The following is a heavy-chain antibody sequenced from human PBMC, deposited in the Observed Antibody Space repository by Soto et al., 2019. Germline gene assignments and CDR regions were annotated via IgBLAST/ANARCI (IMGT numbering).Heavy chain of an antibody. D-gene: IGHD4-17*01. CDR2: IIPIFGRA. J-gene: IGHJ3*02. Sequence: GASVKVSCKASGGTFSSYAISWVRQAPGQGLEWMGGIIPIFGRANYAQKFQGRVTMTRDASTSTAYMELSRLRSDDTAVYYCARDRSRGDYVPLDAFDIWGQGTMVTVSS. V-gene: IGHV1-69*05. CDR1: GGTFSSYA. CDR3: ARDRSRGDYVPLDAFDI.